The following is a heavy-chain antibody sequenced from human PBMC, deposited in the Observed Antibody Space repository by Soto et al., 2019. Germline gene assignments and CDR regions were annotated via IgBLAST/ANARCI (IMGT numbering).Heavy chain of an antibody. CDR1: GFTFSSYA. J-gene: IGHJ4*02. D-gene: IGHD4-17*01. CDR2: ISYDGSNK. Sequence: QVQLVESGGGVVQPGRSLRLSCAASGFTFSSYAMHWVRQAPGKGLEWVAVISYDGSNKYYADSVKGRFTISRDNSKNRLYLQINSLIAEDTAVYYCAREATTVVTETFDYWGQGTLVTVSS. V-gene: IGHV3-30-3*01. CDR3: AREATTVVTETFDY.